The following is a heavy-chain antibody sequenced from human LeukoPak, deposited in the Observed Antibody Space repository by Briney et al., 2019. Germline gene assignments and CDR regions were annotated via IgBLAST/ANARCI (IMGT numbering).Heavy chain of an antibody. J-gene: IGHJ4*02. CDR3: TREMLVAGPFDY. D-gene: IGHD6-19*01. CDR2: TYYRSEWYN. Sequence: QTLSLTCAISGDSVSSNSAGWNWIRQSPSRGLEWLGRTYYRSEWYNDYALSVKSRITINPDTSKNQFSLHLKSVTPEDTAVYFCTREMLVAGPFDYWGQGTPVTVSS. CDR1: GDSVSSNSAG. V-gene: IGHV6-1*01.